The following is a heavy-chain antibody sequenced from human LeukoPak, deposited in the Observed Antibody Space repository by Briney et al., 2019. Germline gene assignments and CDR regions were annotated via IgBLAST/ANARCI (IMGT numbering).Heavy chain of an antibody. Sequence: GGSLRLSXAASRFTFSEYSMSSVRQAPGKGLEWLSSISSSSSYIYYADSLKGRFTISRDNAKNSLYLQMNSLRAEDTAVCYCARASSLGSLYYFDYWGQGTLVTVSS. D-gene: IGHD6-6*01. CDR1: RFTFSEYS. J-gene: IGHJ4*02. CDR2: ISSSSSYI. CDR3: ARASSLGSLYYFDY. V-gene: IGHV3-21*01.